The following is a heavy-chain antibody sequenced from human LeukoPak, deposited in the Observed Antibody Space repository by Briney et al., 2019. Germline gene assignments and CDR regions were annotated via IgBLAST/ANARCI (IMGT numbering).Heavy chain of an antibody. Sequence: GGSLRLSCAASGLTFSSYAMSWVRQAPGKGLEWVSAISGSGGSTYYADSVKGRFTISRDNSKNTLYLQMNSLRAEDTAVYYCAKSSDNHDSSGYYFDYWGQGTLVTVSS. D-gene: IGHD3-22*01. CDR2: ISGSGGST. CDR1: GLTFSSYA. V-gene: IGHV3-23*01. J-gene: IGHJ4*02. CDR3: AKSSDNHDSSGYYFDY.